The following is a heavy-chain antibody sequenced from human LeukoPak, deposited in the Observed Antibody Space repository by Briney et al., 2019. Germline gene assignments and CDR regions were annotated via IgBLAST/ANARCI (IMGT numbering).Heavy chain of an antibody. CDR2: IYYSGST. CDR1: GGSISSYY. CDR3: ARGLMTMVVRSWYFDL. Sequence: PSETLSLTCTVSGGSISSYYWSWIRQPPGKGLEWIGYIYYSGSTNYNPSLKSRVTISVDTSKNQFSLKLGSVTAADTAVYYCARGLMTMVVRSWYFDLWGRGTLVTVSS. V-gene: IGHV4-59*01. D-gene: IGHD4-17*01. J-gene: IGHJ2*01.